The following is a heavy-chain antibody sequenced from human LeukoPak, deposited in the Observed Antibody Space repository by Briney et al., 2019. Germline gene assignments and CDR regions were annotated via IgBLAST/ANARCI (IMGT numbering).Heavy chain of an antibody. CDR1: GYTFTSYY. D-gene: IGHD3-22*01. CDR2: ISAYNGNT. CDR3: ARVRITMTVVVITLADY. V-gene: IGHV1-18*04. J-gene: IGHJ4*02. Sequence: GASVKVSCKASGYTFTSYYMHWVRHAPGQGLEWMGWISAYNGNTNYAQGLQGRVTLTTDTSTSTAYMELRSLRSDDTAVYYCARVRITMTVVVITLADYWGQGTLVTVSS.